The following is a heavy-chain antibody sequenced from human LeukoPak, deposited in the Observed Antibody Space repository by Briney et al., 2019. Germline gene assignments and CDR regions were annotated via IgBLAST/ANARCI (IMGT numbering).Heavy chain of an antibody. V-gene: IGHV4-31*03. Sequence: TSETLSLTCTVSGGSISSGDYYWSWIRRHPGTGLEWIGYIYYSGSTYYNPSLKSRVTISVDTSKNQFSLKLSSVTAADTAVYYCARAGYCSGGSCYGLLYFDYWGQGTLVTVSS. J-gene: IGHJ4*02. CDR3: ARAGYCSGGSCYGLLYFDY. D-gene: IGHD2-15*01. CDR2: IYYSGST. CDR1: GGSISSGDYY.